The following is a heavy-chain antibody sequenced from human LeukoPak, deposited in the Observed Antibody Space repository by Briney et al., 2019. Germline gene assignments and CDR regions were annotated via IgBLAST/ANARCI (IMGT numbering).Heavy chain of an antibody. CDR3: VKEQTFFGVVMDI. J-gene: IGHJ3*02. V-gene: IGHV3-64D*09. CDR1: GSTFSTYA. CDR2: ISSNGGGT. D-gene: IGHD3-3*01. Sequence: LSGGSLRLSCSASGSTFSTYAMHWVRQAPGKGLEYVSAISSNGGGTYYADSVKGRFTISRDNSKNTLFLQMSSLRAEDTAVYYCVKEQTFFGVVMDIWGQGTMVTVSS.